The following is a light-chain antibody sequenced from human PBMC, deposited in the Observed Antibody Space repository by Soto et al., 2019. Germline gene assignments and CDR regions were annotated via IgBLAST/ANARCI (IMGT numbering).Light chain of an antibody. Sequence: DIQMTQSPSSVSASVGDRVTITCRASQGISSWLAWYQQKPGKAPKLLIYAGSSWQSGDPSRFSSSRSGTDFTLTSSSLQAEDFATYYCQQANSFPPLTFGGGTKVEIK. CDR2: AGS. CDR3: QQANSFPPLT. J-gene: IGKJ4*01. V-gene: IGKV1-12*01. CDR1: QGISSW.